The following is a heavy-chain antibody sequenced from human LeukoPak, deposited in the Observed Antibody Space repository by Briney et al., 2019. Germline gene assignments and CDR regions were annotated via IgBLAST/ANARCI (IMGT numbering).Heavy chain of an antibody. D-gene: IGHD3-9*01. Sequence: SQTLSLTCTVSGGSISSGGYYWSWIRQHPGKGLEWIGYIYYSGSTYYNPSLKSRVTISVDTSKNQFSLKLSSVTAADTAVYYCASSSFNILNYYYYGMDVWGQGTTVTVSS. CDR1: GGSISSGGYY. V-gene: IGHV4-31*03. CDR2: IYYSGST. J-gene: IGHJ6*02. CDR3: ASSSFNILNYYYYGMDV.